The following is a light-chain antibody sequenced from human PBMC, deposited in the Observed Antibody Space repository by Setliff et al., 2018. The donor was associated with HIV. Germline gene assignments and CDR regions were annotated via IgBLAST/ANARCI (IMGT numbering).Light chain of an antibody. CDR3: CPYTSSTTLV. J-gene: IGLJ1*01. V-gene: IGLV2-14*01. Sequence: QSVLTQPASVSGSPGQSITISCTGTSSDVGGYDYVSWYQQHPGKVPKLMLYEVGNRPSGVSNRFSGSKSGNTASLTISGLQAEDEADYYCCPYTSSTTLVFGTGTKGTVL. CDR1: SSDVGGYDY. CDR2: EVG.